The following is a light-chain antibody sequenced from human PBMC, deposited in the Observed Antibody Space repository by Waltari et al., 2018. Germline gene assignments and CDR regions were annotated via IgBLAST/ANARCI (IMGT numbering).Light chain of an antibody. Sequence: DTQLSQFPSTLAASVVDRVTITCLAREAIHKWLAWYQQKPGKAPKVLIYDASTLQSGVPSRFSGSGSGTEFTLTIDSLQPDDFATYYCQQYNRFSPFGQGTNVEVK. J-gene: IGKJ1*01. V-gene: IGKV1-5*01. CDR1: EAIHKW. CDR3: QQYNRFSP. CDR2: DAS.